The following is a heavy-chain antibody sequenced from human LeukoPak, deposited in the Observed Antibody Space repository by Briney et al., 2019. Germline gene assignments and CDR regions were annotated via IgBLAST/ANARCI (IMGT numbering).Heavy chain of an antibody. Sequence: GGSLRLSCAASGFTFSSYAMHRVRQVPGKGLEYVSAMSSNGGTTDYANSVKGRFTISRDNSKNTLYLQMGSLRAEDMAVYYCARVGDVGPFDYWGQGTLVTVSS. D-gene: IGHD1-26*01. CDR1: GFTFSSYA. J-gene: IGHJ4*02. CDR2: MSSNGGTT. V-gene: IGHV3-64*01. CDR3: ARVGDVGPFDY.